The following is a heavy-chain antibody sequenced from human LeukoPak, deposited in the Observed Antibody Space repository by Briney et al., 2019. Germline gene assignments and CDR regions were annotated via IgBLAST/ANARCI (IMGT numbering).Heavy chain of an antibody. J-gene: IGHJ5*02. CDR2: INPNSGGT. Sequence: ASVKVSCKASGYTFTGYYIHWVRQAPGQGLEWMGRINPNSGGTNYAQKFQGRVTMTRDTSISTAYMELSRLRSDDTAVYYCAREYYDFWSGYLITYNWFLWFDPWGQGTLVTVSS. V-gene: IGHV1-2*06. CDR1: GYTFTGYY. D-gene: IGHD3-3*01. CDR3: AREYYDFWSGYLITYNWFLWFDP.